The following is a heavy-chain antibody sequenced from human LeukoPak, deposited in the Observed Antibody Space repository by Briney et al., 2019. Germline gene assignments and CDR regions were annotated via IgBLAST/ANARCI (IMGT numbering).Heavy chain of an antibody. CDR1: GVSISSYY. D-gene: IGHD5-18*01. J-gene: IGHJ6*02. V-gene: IGHV4-59*03. CDR3: ATDSYGSYYYYGMDV. CDR2: IYYSGST. Sequence: PSETLSLTCTVSGVSISSYYWSWIRQPPGKGLEWIGYIYYSGSTNYNPSLKSRVTISVDTSKNQFSLKLSSVTAADTAVYYCATDSYGSYYYYGMDVRGQGTTVTVSS.